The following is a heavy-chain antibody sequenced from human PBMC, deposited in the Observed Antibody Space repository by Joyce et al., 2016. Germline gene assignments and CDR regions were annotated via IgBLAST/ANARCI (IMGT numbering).Heavy chain of an antibody. V-gene: IGHV5-51*01. Sequence: EVQLVQSGAEEKKPGESLKISCRGSGFSFHSPWIAWVRQMPGESLEWMGIVDPGDSEPRYSPSFQGQVTISADKSITTAYLQWSSLKASDTAMYYCARQGNPCYHYGMDVWGQGTTVIVSS. CDR3: ARQGNPCYHYGMDV. CDR2: VDPGDSEP. CDR1: GFSFHSPW. J-gene: IGHJ6*02.